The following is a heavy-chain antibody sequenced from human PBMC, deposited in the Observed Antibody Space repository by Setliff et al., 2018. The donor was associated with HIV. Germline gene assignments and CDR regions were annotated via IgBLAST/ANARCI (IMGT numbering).Heavy chain of an antibody. D-gene: IGHD3-16*01. J-gene: IGHJ5*02. CDR3: AKRTFGSGRLDP. V-gene: IGHV4-61*09. CDR1: GGSISSGSYY. Sequence: SETLSLTCTVSGGSISSGSYYWSWIRQPAGKGLEWIGHIYTSGSTNYNPSLKSRVTISTDTSKNQFSLNLNSVTATDTAVYYCAKRTFGSGRLDPWGQGTLVTVSS. CDR2: IYTSGST.